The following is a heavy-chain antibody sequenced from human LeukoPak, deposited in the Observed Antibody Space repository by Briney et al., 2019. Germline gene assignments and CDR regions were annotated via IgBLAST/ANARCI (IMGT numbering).Heavy chain of an antibody. CDR2: INSNGDSA. V-gene: IGHV3-64*01. Sequence: GGSLRLSCAASGFTFSSYSMHWVRQAPGKGPEYVSGINSNGDSAFYTNSVKGRFTISRDNSKNTLYLQMGSLRAEDVAVYYCAVLWSGNTLVIDYWGQGTLVTVSS. CDR1: GFTFSSYS. J-gene: IGHJ4*02. CDR3: AVLWSGNTLVIDY. D-gene: IGHD3-10*01.